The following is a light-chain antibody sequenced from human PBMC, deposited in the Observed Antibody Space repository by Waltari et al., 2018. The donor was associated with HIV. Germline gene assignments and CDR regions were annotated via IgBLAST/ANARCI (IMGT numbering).Light chain of an antibody. CDR3: QQYNTFTWT. J-gene: IGKJ1*01. V-gene: IGKV1-5*03. CDR2: KAY. CDR1: QSISSW. Sequence: DIQMTQSPSTLSASVADRVTITCRASQSISSWLAWYQQKPGKAPKLLIYKAYSLESGVPSRFSGSGAGTEFTLTISSLQPDDFATYYCQQYNTFTWTFGQGTKVEIK.